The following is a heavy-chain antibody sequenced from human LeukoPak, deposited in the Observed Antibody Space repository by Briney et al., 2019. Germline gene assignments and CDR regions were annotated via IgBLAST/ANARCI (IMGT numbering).Heavy chain of an antibody. Sequence: GGSLRLSCAASGFTFDDYAMHWVRQAPGKGLEWVSGISWNSGSIGYADSVKGRFTISRDNAKNSLYLQMNSLRAEDTALYYCAKDIQRYSSSWWGLGYWGQGTLVTVSS. V-gene: IGHV3-9*01. J-gene: IGHJ4*02. CDR3: AKDIQRYSSSWWGLGY. D-gene: IGHD6-13*01. CDR1: GFTFDDYA. CDR2: ISWNSGSI.